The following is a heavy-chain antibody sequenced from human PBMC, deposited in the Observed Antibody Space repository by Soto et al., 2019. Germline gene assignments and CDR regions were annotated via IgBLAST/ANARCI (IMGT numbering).Heavy chain of an antibody. CDR1: GFPFSTYG. CDR3: AKEYRAYSGYDH. J-gene: IGHJ5*02. Sequence: QVQLVESGGGVVQPGRSLRLSCAASGFPFSTYGMHWVRQTPGKGLEWVAVISPDGTSKYCADSVKGRFTISRDNSKNTLDLQMNSLRAEDTAVYYCAKEYRAYSGYDHWGQGALVTVSS. V-gene: IGHV3-30*18. CDR2: ISPDGTSK. D-gene: IGHD5-12*01.